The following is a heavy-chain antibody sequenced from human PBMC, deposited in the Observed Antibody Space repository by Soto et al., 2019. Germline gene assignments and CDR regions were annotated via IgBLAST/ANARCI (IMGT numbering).Heavy chain of an antibody. CDR2: IYYSGST. J-gene: IGHJ4*02. CDR1: GGSISSSSYY. CDR3: ARLIWYDYVWGSYRPIDF. Sequence: SETLSLTCTVSGGSISSSSYYWGWIRQPPGKGLEWIGSIYYSGSTYYNPSLKSRVTISVDTSKNQFSLKLSSVTAADTAVYYCARLIWYDYVWGSYRPIDFWGQGTLVTVSS. V-gene: IGHV4-39*01. D-gene: IGHD3-16*02.